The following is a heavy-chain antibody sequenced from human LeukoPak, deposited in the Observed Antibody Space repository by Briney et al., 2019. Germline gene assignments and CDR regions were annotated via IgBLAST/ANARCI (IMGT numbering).Heavy chain of an antibody. CDR3: VAHQVDYVWGSYRYSDPFGN. D-gene: IGHD3-16*02. CDR1: GYTFSDYY. J-gene: IGHJ4*02. V-gene: IGHV1-2*02. Sequence: ASVKVSCKTSGYTFSDYYIHWIRQAPGQGLEWVGWINPNSGDTDYAQKFQGRVTVTRDTSISTAYMELGRLRSDDTAVYYCVAHQVDYVWGSYRYSDPFGNWGQGTLVTVSS. CDR2: INPNSGDT.